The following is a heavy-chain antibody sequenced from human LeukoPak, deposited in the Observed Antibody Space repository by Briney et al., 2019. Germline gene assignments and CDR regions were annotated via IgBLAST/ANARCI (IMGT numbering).Heavy chain of an antibody. CDR2: ISGSGGST. V-gene: IGHV3-23*01. CDR3: ANIGDYYDSSGYLDY. CDR1: GFTFSTYG. Sequence: GGSLRLSCAASGFTFSTYGIHWVRQAPGKGLEWVSAISGSGGSTYYADSVKGRFTISRDNSKNTLYLQMNSLRAEDTAVYHCANIGDYYDSSGYLDYWGQGTLVTVSS. D-gene: IGHD3-22*01. J-gene: IGHJ4*02.